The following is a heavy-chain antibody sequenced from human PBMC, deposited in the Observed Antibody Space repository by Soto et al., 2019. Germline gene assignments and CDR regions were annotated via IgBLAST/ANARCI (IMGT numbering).Heavy chain of an antibody. Sequence: GGSLRLSCAASGFTFSSYSMNWVRQAPGKGLEWVSSISSSSSYIYYADSVKGRFTISRDNAKNSLYLQMNSLRAEDTAVYYCAREEGREVVVPAAMGYWGQGTLVTVSS. V-gene: IGHV3-21*01. CDR3: AREEGREVVVPAAMGY. J-gene: IGHJ4*02. D-gene: IGHD2-2*01. CDR2: ISSSSSYI. CDR1: GFTFSSYS.